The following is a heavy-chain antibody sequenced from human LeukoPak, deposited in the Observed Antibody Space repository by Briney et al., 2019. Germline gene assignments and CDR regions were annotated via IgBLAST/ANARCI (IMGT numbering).Heavy chain of an antibody. Sequence: PGKSLRLSCAASGFTFFSYGMHWVRQAPDKGLEWVAVISYDGSNKYYADSVKGRFTISRDNSKNTLYLEMISLRIEDTAVYYCAKGPVSGSRSPLDYWGQGTLVTVSS. D-gene: IGHD1-26*01. CDR1: GFTFFSYG. CDR2: ISYDGSNK. CDR3: AKGPVSGSRSPLDY. J-gene: IGHJ4*02. V-gene: IGHV3-30*18.